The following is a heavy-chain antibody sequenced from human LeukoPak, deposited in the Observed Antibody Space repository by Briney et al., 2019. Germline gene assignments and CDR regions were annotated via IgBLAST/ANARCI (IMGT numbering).Heavy chain of an antibody. D-gene: IGHD2-2*01. CDR1: VGYFSGYY. J-gene: IGHJ3*02. Sequence: SETLSLTCAVYVGYFSGYYWSWIRQPPGKGLEWVGEINNSGSSNYNSSLKSRVTISVDTSKNQFSLKLSSVTAADTAVYYCARDAPKGAFDIWGQGTMVTVSS. V-gene: IGHV4-34*01. CDR2: INNSGSS. CDR3: ARDAPKGAFDI.